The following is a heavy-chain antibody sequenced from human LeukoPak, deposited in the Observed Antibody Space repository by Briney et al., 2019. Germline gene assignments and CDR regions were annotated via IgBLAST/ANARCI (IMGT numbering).Heavy chain of an antibody. CDR2: IFTTGRT. CDR1: GGSITNYY. D-gene: IGHD3-22*01. CDR3: ARDEGYYDSSGYYFDY. J-gene: IGHJ4*02. V-gene: IGHV4-4*07. Sequence: SETLSLTCSVSGGSITNYYWSWIRQPAGKGLEWIGRIFTTGRTNYNPSLKSRVTMSVDTSKNQFSLKLSSVTAADTAVYYCARDEGYYDSSGYYFDYWGQGTLVTVSS.